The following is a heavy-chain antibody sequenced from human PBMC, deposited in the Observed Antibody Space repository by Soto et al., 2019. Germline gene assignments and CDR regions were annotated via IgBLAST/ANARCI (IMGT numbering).Heavy chain of an antibody. Sequence: GSLRLSCSVSGLTFTSYAMHWVRQAPGKGLEYIASISSEGATTYYADSVKGRFIISRDNAKNTLHLQMSSLRAEDTAVYYCVKDRYVDYWGQGILVTVSS. CDR2: ISSEGATT. V-gene: IGHV3-64D*06. J-gene: IGHJ4*02. CDR1: GLTFTSYA. CDR3: VKDRYVDY.